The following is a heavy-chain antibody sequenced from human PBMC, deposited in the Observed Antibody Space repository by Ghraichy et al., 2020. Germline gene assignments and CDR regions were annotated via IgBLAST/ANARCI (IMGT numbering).Heavy chain of an antibody. CDR2: IITSGSSA. D-gene: IGHD6-19*01. V-gene: IGHV3-23*01. CDR1: GFTFNSHA. CDR3: AQGVAVANKY. Sequence: GGSLRLSCAASGFTFNSHAMSWVRQAPGKGLQWVSGIITSGSSAYYADPVKGRFITSRDNSKSTLYLQMNSLRVEDTAIYYCAQGVAVANKYWGQGTLVTVSS. J-gene: IGHJ4*02.